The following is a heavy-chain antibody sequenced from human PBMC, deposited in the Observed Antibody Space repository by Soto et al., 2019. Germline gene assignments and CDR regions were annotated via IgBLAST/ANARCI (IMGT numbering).Heavy chain of an antibody. J-gene: IGHJ5*02. Sequence: SETLSLTCTVSGGSISSYYWSWIRQPPGKGLEWIGYIYYSGSTNYNPSLKSRVTISVDTSKNQFSLKLSSVTAADTAVYYCAGLAVAGISFDPWGQGTLVTVSS. V-gene: IGHV4-59*01. CDR3: AGLAVAGISFDP. D-gene: IGHD6-19*01. CDR1: GGSISSYY. CDR2: IYYSGST.